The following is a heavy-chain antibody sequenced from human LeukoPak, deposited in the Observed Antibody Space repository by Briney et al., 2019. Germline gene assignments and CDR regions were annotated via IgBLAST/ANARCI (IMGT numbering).Heavy chain of an antibody. D-gene: IGHD6-19*01. CDR2: INPNSGGT. CDR1: GYTFTGYY. V-gene: IGHV1-2*02. Sequence: GASVKVSCKASGYTFTGYYMHWVRQAPGQGLEWMGWINPNSGGTNYAQKFQGRVTMTRDTSISTAYMELSRLRSDDTAVYYCARDLVAVAEGWFDPWGQGTLVTVSS. CDR3: ARDLVAVAEGWFDP. J-gene: IGHJ5*02.